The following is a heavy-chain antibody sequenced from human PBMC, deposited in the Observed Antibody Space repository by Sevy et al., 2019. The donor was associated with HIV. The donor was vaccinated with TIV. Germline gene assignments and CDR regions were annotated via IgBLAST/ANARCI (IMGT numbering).Heavy chain of an antibody. V-gene: IGHV1-18*01. D-gene: IGHD3-10*01. J-gene: IGHJ4*02. Sequence: ASVKVSCKTSGYTFTSYGISWVRQALGQGPEWVGWISAYNGKTSYAQKFQERVTVTTDSSTRTAYMELRSLRSDDTAVYYCATAAYGSGRELDNWGQGTLVTVSS. CDR2: ISAYNGKT. CDR1: GYTFTSYG. CDR3: ATAAYGSGRELDN.